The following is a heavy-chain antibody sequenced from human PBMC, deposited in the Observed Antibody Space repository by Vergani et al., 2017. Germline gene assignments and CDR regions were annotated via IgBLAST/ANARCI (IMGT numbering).Heavy chain of an antibody. V-gene: IGHV4-34*01. D-gene: IGHD4-11*01. CDR1: GGSFTSYH. CDR2: IDHTGRP. J-gene: IGHJ6*03. CDR3: ARVNTETNGRLYYYYYMDV. Sequence: QVQLQQWGGGLLKPSETLSLTCVVNGGSFTSYHWTWIRQSPGEGLEWVRDIDHTGRPDYNPSLKSRLTMSVDKSRNQFSLTLNSVTATDTAIYFCARVNTETNGRLYYYYYMDVWGQGTAVTVS.